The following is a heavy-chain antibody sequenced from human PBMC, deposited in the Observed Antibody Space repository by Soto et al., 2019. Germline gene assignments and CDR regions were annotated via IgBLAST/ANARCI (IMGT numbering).Heavy chain of an antibody. J-gene: IGHJ6*02. D-gene: IGHD3-16*01. V-gene: IGHV4-4*02. CDR2: IYHSGST. CDR3: ARHKGPIYVGYYYDMDV. CDR1: GGSISSRNW. Sequence: PSETLSLTCAVSGGSISSRNWWSWVRQPPGKGLEWIGEIYHSGSTNYNPSLKSRVTISVDKSKNQFSLKLSSVTAADTAVYYCARHKGPIYVGYYYDMDVWGQGTTVTVS.